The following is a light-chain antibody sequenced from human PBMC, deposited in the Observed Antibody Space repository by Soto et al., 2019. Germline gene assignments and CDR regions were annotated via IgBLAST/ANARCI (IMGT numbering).Light chain of an antibody. V-gene: IGKV1-27*01. J-gene: IGKJ3*01. CDR2: AAS. CDR3: QNYNSAPFT. Sequence: DIQMTQSPSSLSASVGDRVAITCRASQGISNYLAWYQQKPGKVPKLLIYAASTLQSGVPSLFSDSGSGTDFTLTISSLQPEDVATEYCQNYNSAPFTFGPGTKVYIK. CDR1: QGISNY.